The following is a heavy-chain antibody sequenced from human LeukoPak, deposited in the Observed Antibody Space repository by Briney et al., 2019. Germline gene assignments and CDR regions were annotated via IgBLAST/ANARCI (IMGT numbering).Heavy chain of an antibody. D-gene: IGHD6-19*01. CDR3: TRSAGYSSGWYHDY. J-gene: IGHJ4*02. CDR2: IRSKPYGGTT. V-gene: IGHV3-49*04. CDR1: GFIFGDYA. Sequence: GGSLRLSCTASGFIFGDYAMSWVRQAPGKGLEWVGFIRSKPYGGTTEYAASVKGRFSISRDDSKSIAYLQMNSLKTEDTAVHSCTRSAGYSSGWYHDYWGQGTLVTVSS.